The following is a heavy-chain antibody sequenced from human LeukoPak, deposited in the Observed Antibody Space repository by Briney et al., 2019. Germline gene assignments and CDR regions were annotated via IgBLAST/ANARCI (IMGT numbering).Heavy chain of an antibody. V-gene: IGHV3-33*01. CDR1: GLIFSNYG. J-gene: IGHJ4*02. Sequence: GGSLRLSCAASGLIFSNYGMHWARQAPGKGLEWVAVIWYDGSNKYYADSVKGRFTISRDNAKNTLYLQMNSLRAEDTAVYYCASVRKDFASGSYYLDYWGQGTLVTVDS. D-gene: IGHD3-10*01. CDR3: ASVRKDFASGSYYLDY. CDR2: IWYDGSNK.